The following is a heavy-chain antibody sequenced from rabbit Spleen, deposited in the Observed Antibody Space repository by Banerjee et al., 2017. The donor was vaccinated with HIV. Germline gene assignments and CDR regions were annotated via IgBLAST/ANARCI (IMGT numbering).Heavy chain of an antibody. Sequence: QSLEESGGDLVKPGASLTLTCTASGFSFSSRYYMCWVRLAPGKGLEWIGCIYVGSGSTHYASWAKGRFTMHKTSSTTVTLQLTSLTAADTATYFCARSGYVGGDYTWDLWGPGTLVTVS. J-gene: IGHJ4*01. CDR2: IYVGSGST. V-gene: IGHV1S40*01. D-gene: IGHD1-1*01. CDR1: GFSFSSRYY. CDR3: ARSGYVGGDYTWDL.